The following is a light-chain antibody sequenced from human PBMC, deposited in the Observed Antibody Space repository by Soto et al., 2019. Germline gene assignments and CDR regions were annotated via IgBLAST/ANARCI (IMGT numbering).Light chain of an antibody. CDR1: SSDVGDNNY. CDR2: EVN. V-gene: IGLV2-8*01. CDR3: SSFAGNNNFV. Sequence: QSALTQPPSASGSPGQSVTISCTGTSSDVGDNNYVSWYQQHPGKAPKLIIYEVNKRPSGVPDRFSGSKSGNTASLTVSGLQAEDEADYYCSSFAGNNNFVFGGGTKLNVL. J-gene: IGLJ2*01.